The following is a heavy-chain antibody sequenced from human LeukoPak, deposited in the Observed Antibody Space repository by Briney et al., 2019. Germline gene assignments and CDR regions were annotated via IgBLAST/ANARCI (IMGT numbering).Heavy chain of an antibody. D-gene: IGHD6-13*01. CDR1: GFTFSTHA. CDR2: VSGSGGST. J-gene: IGHJ4*02. CDR3: AKDPGYSSSWSQFDY. V-gene: IGHV3-23*01. Sequence: PGGSLRLSCAASGFTFSTHAMSWVRQAPGKGLEWVSVVSGSGGSTYYADSVKGRFTVSRDNSKNTLYLQMTSLRAEDTAVYYCAKDPGYSSSWSQFDYWGQGTLVTVSS.